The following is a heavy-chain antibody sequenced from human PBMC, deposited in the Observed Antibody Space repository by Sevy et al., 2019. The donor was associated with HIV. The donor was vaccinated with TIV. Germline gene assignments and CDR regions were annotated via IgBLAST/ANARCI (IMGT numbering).Heavy chain of an antibody. CDR3: ARDDGGIEDY. CDR1: GFTFSSYS. J-gene: IGHJ4*02. V-gene: IGHV3-48*02. Sequence: GGSLRLSCAASGFTFSSYSMNWVRQAPGKGLEWVSYISSSSSTIYYADSVKGRFTISRDNAKNSLYLQMNSLRDDDTAVYYCARDDGGIEDYWGQGTLVTVSS. CDR2: ISSSSSTI.